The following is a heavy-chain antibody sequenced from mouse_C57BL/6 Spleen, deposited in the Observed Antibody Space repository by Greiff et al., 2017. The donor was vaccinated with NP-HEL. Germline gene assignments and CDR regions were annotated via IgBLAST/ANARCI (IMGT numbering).Heavy chain of an antibody. CDR2: IDPSGSYT. D-gene: IGHD4-1*01. CDR1: GYTFTSYW. V-gene: IGHV1-50*01. Sequence: VQLQQPGAELVKPGASVKLSCKASGYTFTSYWMQWVKQRPGQGLEWMGEIDPSGSYTNYNQKFKGKATLTVDTSASTAYMQLISLTSEDSAVYYCARSLLTGTSAMDYWGQGTSVTVSS. CDR3: ARSLLTGTSAMDY. J-gene: IGHJ4*01.